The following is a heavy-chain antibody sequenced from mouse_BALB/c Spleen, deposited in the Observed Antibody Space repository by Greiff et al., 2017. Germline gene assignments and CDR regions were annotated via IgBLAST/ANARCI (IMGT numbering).Heavy chain of an antibody. Sequence: QVQLKQSGPGLVAPSQSLSITCTVSGFSLTGYGVNWVRQPPGKGLEWLGMIWGDGSTDYNSALKSRLSISKDNSKSQVFLKMNSLQTDDTARYYCARGGDYYGSSYSAMDYWGQGTSVTVSS. CDR1: GFSLTGYG. CDR3: ARGGDYYGSSYSAMDY. J-gene: IGHJ4*01. V-gene: IGHV2-6-7*01. CDR2: IWGDGST. D-gene: IGHD1-1*01.